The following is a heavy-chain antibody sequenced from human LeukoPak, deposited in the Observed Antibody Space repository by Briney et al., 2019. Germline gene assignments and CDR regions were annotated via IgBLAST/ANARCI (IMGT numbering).Heavy chain of an antibody. D-gene: IGHD3-16*01. Sequence: GGSLRLSCAASGFTFSSYSMNWVRQAPGKGLEWVSYISSSSSTIYYADSVKGRFTISRDNAKNSLYLQMNSLRAEDTAVYYCARKWGRIYYYYGMDIWGQGTTVTVSS. J-gene: IGHJ6*02. CDR2: ISSSSSTI. V-gene: IGHV3-48*04. CDR1: GFTFSSYS. CDR3: ARKWGRIYYYYGMDI.